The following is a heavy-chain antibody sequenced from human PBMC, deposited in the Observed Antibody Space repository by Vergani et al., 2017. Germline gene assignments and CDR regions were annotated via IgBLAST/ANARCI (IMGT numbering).Heavy chain of an antibody. CDR2: IYHSGST. CDR3: ARAGFRAYYYGSGSYFAFDI. CDR1: GGSISSGGYS. D-gene: IGHD3-10*01. J-gene: IGHJ3*02. V-gene: IGHV4-30-2*01. Sequence: QLQLQESGSGLVKPSQTLSLTCAVSGGSISSGGYSWSWIRQPPGKGLEWIGYIYHSGSTYYNPSLKSRVTISVDRSKNQFSLKLSSVTAADTAVYYCARAGFRAYYYGSGSYFAFDIWGQGTMVTVSS.